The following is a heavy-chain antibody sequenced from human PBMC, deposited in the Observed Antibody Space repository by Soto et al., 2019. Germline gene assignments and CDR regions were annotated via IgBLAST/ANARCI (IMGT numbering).Heavy chain of an antibody. CDR3: QGLDGTPHSADGLDLAFES. CDR2: ISSSGSHT. D-gene: IGHD1-1*01. J-gene: IGHJ5*01. Sequence: GGSLRLSCAASGFTFTDYYMSWIRQTPGKGLEWVSYISSSGSHTNYADSVKGRFTISRDNAKNSVYLQMNSLRAEDSAVYYCQGLDGTPHSADGLDLAFESWGQGTLVTSPQ. CDR1: GFTFTDYY. V-gene: IGHV3-11*06.